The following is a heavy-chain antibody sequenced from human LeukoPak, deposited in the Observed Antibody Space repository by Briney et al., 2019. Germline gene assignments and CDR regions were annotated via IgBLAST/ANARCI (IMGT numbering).Heavy chain of an antibody. CDR1: GYTFTSYG. CDR2: ISAYNGNT. D-gene: IGHD5-12*01. Sequence: ASVKLSCKASGYTFTSYGISWVRQAPGQGLEWMGWISAYNGNTNYAQKLQGRVTMTTDTSTSTAYMELRSLRSDDTAVYYCARDREYSGYDYGLGYYYYGMDVWGKGTTVTVSS. CDR3: ARDREYSGYDYGLGYYYYGMDV. J-gene: IGHJ6*04. V-gene: IGHV1-18*04.